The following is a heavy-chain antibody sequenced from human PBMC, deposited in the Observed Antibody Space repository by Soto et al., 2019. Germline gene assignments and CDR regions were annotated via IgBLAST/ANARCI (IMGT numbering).Heavy chain of an antibody. V-gene: IGHV4-34*01. CDR3: ARGGPANIVLMVYANLDY. J-gene: IGHJ4*02. Sequence: QVQLQQWGAGLLKPSETLSLTCAVYGGSFSGYYWSWIRQPPGKGLEWIGEINHSGSTNYNPSLKSRVTISVDTSKNQFSLKLSSVTAADTAVYYCARGGPANIVLMVYANLDYWGQGTLVTVSS. CDR1: GGSFSGYY. D-gene: IGHD2-8*01. CDR2: INHSGST.